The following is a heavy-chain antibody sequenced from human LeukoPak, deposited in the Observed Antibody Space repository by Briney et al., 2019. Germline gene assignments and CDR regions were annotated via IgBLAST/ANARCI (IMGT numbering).Heavy chain of an antibody. V-gene: IGHV3-30*18. Sequence: GRSLRLSCAASGFTFSSYGMHWVRQAPGKGLEWVAVISYDGSNKYYADSVKGRFTISRDNSKNTLYLQMNSLRAEDTAVYYCAKDLYYDSSGYYIGHFDYWGQGTLVTVSS. J-gene: IGHJ4*02. D-gene: IGHD3-22*01. CDR3: AKDLYYDSSGYYIGHFDY. CDR1: GFTFSSYG. CDR2: ISYDGSNK.